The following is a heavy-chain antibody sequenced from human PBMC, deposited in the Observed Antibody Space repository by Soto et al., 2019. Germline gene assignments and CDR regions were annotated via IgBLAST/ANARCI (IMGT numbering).Heavy chain of an antibody. Sequence: EVQLLESGGGLVQPGGSLRLSCAASGFTFSSHAMSWVRQAPGKGLEWVSVISGSGGSTNYADSVKGRFTISRDNSKNKLYLQMHSLRAEDTAVYYCARDPETYYYAYFDNWGRGTLVTVSS. CDR1: GFTFSSHA. D-gene: IGHD1-26*01. CDR3: ARDPETYYYAYFDN. CDR2: ISGSGGST. J-gene: IGHJ4*02. V-gene: IGHV3-23*01.